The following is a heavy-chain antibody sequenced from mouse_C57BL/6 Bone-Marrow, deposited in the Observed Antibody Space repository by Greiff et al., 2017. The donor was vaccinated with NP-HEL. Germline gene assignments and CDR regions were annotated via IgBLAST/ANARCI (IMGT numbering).Heavy chain of an antibody. D-gene: IGHD4-1*01. V-gene: IGHV1-69*01. Sequence: VQLQQPGAELVMPGASVKLSCKASGYTFTSYWMHWVKQRPGQGLEWIGEIDPSDSYTNYNQKFKGKSTLTVDKSSSTAYMQLSSLTSEDSAVYYCARKGNWVFAYWGQGTLVTVSA. J-gene: IGHJ3*01. CDR2: IDPSDSYT. CDR1: GYTFTSYW. CDR3: ARKGNWVFAY.